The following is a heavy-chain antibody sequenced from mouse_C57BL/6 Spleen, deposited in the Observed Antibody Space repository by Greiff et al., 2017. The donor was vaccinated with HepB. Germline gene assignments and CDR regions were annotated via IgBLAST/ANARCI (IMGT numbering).Heavy chain of an antibody. Sequence: EVKLVESGGGLVKPGGSLKLSCAASGFTFSDYGMHWVRQAPEKGLEWVAYISSGSSTIYYADTVKGRFTISRDNAKNTLFLQMTSLRSEDTAMYYCARPGYGSDWYFDVWGTGTTVTVSS. J-gene: IGHJ1*03. CDR3: ARPGYGSDWYFDV. CDR1: GFTFSDYG. V-gene: IGHV5-17*01. CDR2: ISSGSSTI. D-gene: IGHD1-1*01.